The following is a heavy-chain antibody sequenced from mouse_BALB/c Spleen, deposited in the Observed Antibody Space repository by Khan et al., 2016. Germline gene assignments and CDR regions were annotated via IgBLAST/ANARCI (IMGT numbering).Heavy chain of an antibody. CDR3: ARLYLYYTMDY. V-gene: IGHV9-3-1*01. CDR2: INTYTGQP. Sequence: QIQLVQSGPEMKKPGETVKISCMASGYTFTNYGVNWVKQAPGKGLKWLGWINTYTGQPTYGDDFKGRFAFSLETSASPAYLQINNLENEDTATYFCARLYLYYTMDYWGHGTSVTVAS. CDR1: GYTFTNYG. J-gene: IGHJ4*01.